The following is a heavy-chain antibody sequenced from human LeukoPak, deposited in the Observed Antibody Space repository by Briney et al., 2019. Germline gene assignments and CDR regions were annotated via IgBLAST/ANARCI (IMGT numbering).Heavy chain of an antibody. J-gene: IGHJ5*02. D-gene: IGHD2-2*02. CDR2: INPNSGGT. Sequence: ASVKVSCKASGYTFTGYYMHWVRQAPGHGLEWMGWINPNSGGTNYAQKFQGRVTMTRDTSISTAYMELSRLRSDDTAVYYCARGYCSSTSCYTSNWFDPWGQGTLVTVSS. CDR1: GYTFTGYY. V-gene: IGHV1-2*02. CDR3: ARGYCSSTSCYTSNWFDP.